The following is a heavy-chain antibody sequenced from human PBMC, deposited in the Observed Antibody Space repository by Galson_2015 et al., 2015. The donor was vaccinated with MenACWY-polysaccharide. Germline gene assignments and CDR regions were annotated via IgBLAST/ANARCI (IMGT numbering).Heavy chain of an antibody. J-gene: IGHJ4*02. CDR2: ILSDGSST. CDR3: ARDDGRGCLPWGEY. Sequence: SLRLSCAASGFTFSSSWMHWVRQAPGKGLVWVSRILSDGSSTSYADSVKGRFSISRDNAKNSLYLQMNSLRDEETAVYFCARDDGRGCLPWGEYWGQGTLVTVSS. D-gene: IGHD3-10*01. V-gene: IGHV3-74*01. CDR1: GFTFSSSW.